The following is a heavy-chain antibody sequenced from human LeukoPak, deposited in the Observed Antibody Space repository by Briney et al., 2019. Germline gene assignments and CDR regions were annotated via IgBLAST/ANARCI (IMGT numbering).Heavy chain of an antibody. J-gene: IGHJ3*02. D-gene: IGHD2-2*01. CDR1: GGSFSGYY. CDR3: ARGISLRDIVVVPAVPDAFDI. CDR2: INHSGST. V-gene: IGHV4-34*01. Sequence: PSETLSLTCAVYGGSFSGYYWSWIRQPPGKGLEWIGEINHSGSTNYNPSLKSRVTISVDTSKNQFSLKLSSVTAAGTAVYYCARGISLRDIVVVPAVPDAFDIWGQGTMVTVSS.